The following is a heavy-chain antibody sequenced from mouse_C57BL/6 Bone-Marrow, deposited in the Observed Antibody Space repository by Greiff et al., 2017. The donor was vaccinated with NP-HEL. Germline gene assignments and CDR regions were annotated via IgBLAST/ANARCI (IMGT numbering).Heavy chain of an antibody. CDR2: ISSGSSTI. Sequence: EVKLVESGGGLVKPGGSLKLSCAASGFTFSDYGMHWVRQAPEKGLEWVAYISSGSSTIYYADTVKGRFTISRDNAKNTLFLQMTSLRSEDTAMYYCARQIYYGRNYYAMDYWGQGTSVTVSS. V-gene: IGHV5-17*01. CDR1: GFTFSDYG. J-gene: IGHJ4*01. D-gene: IGHD1-1*01. CDR3: ARQIYYGRNYYAMDY.